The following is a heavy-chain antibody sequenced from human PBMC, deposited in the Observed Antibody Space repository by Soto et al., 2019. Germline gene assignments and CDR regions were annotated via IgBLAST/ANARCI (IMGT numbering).Heavy chain of an antibody. V-gene: IGHV3-30*18. Sequence: QVQLVESGGGVVQPGRSLRLSCAASGFTFSSYGMHWARQAPGKGLEWVAVISYDGSNKYYADSVKGRFTISRDNSKNTLYLQMNSLRAEDTAVYYCAKDCGSGWYVCYWGQGTLVTVSS. CDR3: AKDCGSGWYVCY. CDR1: GFTFSSYG. CDR2: ISYDGSNK. J-gene: IGHJ4*02. D-gene: IGHD6-19*01.